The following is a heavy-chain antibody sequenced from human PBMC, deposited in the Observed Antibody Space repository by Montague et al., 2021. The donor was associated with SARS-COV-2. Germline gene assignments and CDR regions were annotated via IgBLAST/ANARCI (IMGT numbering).Heavy chain of an antibody. CDR1: GGSMRRYY. J-gene: IGHJ4*02. D-gene: IGHD3/OR15-3a*01. CDR2: IYDSGGA. CDR3: ARRGTGNYGVLDY. V-gene: IGHV4-59*01. Sequence: SETLSLTCTLSGGSMRRYYWTWIRQLPGKELEWIGSIYDSGGARYNPSLKSRVSISVDASKNQFSLRVTSVTAADTAVYFCARRGTGNYGVLDYWGQGILVTASS.